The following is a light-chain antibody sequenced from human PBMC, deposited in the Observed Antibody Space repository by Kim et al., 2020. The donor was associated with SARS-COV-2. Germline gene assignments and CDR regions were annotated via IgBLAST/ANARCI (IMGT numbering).Light chain of an antibody. CDR1: QSVSSY. Sequence: LSPGERATLACRASQSVSSYLAWYQQKPGQAPRLLIYDASNRATGIPARFSGSGSGTDFTLTISSLEPEDFAVYYCQQRSNWPPTFGQGTKVDIK. J-gene: IGKJ1*01. CDR3: QQRSNWPPT. CDR2: DAS. V-gene: IGKV3-11*01.